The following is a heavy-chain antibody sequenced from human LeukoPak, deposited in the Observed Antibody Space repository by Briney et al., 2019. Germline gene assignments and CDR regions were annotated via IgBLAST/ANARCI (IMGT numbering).Heavy chain of an antibody. V-gene: IGHV3-48*04. Sequence: GGSLRLSCAASGFTFSSYGMSWVRQAPGKGLEWVSYISSSGSTIYYADSVKGRFTISRDNAKNSLYLQMNSLRAEDTAVYYCARGRLEWLLYNWFDPWGQGTLVTVSS. CDR2: ISSSGSTI. J-gene: IGHJ5*02. CDR3: ARGRLEWLLYNWFDP. D-gene: IGHD3-3*01. CDR1: GFTFSSYG.